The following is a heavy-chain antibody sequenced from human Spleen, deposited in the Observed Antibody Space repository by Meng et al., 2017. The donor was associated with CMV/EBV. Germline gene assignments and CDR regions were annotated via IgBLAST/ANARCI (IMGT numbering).Heavy chain of an antibody. D-gene: IGHD2-15*01. Sequence: GGSLRLSCAASGFTFSSYWMSWVRQAPGKKPEWVANMKEDGSAKDYVDSVKGRFTISGDNAKKSLYLQMNSLRAEDTAIYYCARYAGYCSDGSCYSIDYWGQGTLVTVSS. CDR2: MKEDGSAK. J-gene: IGHJ4*02. CDR1: GFTFSSYW. V-gene: IGHV3-7*01. CDR3: ARYAGYCSDGSCYSIDY.